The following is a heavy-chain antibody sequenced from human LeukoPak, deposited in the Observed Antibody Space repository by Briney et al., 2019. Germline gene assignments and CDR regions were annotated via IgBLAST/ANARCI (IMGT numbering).Heavy chain of an antibody. CDR3: ARGYGYVVHGFDY. D-gene: IGHD6-13*01. J-gene: IGHJ4*02. Sequence: SETLSLTCTVSGGSISSSSYYWGWIRQPPGKGLEWIGEINHSGSTNYNPSLKSRVTISVDTSKNQFSLKLSSVTAADTAVYYCARGYGYVVHGFDYWGQGTLVTVSS. V-gene: IGHV4-39*07. CDR2: INHSGST. CDR1: GGSISSSSYY.